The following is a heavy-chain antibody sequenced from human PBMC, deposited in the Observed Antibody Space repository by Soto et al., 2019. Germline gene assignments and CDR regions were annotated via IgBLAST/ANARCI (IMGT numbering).Heavy chain of an antibody. D-gene: IGHD1-26*01. Sequence: ASVKVSCKASGYTFTTYYIHWVRQAPGQGLEWMGMINPTGGSTSYAYNFQGRVTMTRDTSTSTVYMELSSLRSDDTAMYYCARNVNSGLDYWGQGTLVTVSS. CDR2: INPTGGST. J-gene: IGHJ4*02. CDR3: ARNVNSGLDY. V-gene: IGHV1-46*01. CDR1: GYTFTTYY.